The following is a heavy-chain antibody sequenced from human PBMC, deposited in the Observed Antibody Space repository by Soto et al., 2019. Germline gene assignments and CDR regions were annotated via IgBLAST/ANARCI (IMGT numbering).Heavy chain of an antibody. V-gene: IGHV2-5*02. CDR1: GFSLTTSGVG. CDR2: IYWDGDK. CDR3: AHFYGSGDNNWFDP. J-gene: IGHJ5*02. Sequence: SGPTLVNPTQTLTLTCTFSGFSLTTSGVGVVWIRQPPGKALEWLALIYWDGDKRYSPSLKSRLTITKDTSKNQVVLTMTNMDPVDTATYYCAHFYGSGDNNWFDPWGQGTLVTVSS. D-gene: IGHD3-10*01.